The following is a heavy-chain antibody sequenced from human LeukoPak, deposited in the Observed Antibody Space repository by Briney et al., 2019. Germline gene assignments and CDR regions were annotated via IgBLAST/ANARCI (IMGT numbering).Heavy chain of an antibody. D-gene: IGHD5-24*01. J-gene: IGHJ4*02. V-gene: IGHV4-59*12. Sequence: PSETLSLTCTVSGGSISSYYWSWIRQPPGKGLEWIGYIYYSGSTNYNPSLKSRVTMSVDTSKNQFSLKLSSVTAADTAVYYCARAGDRRDGPMGFGYWGQGTLVTVSS. CDR2: IYYSGST. CDR3: ARAGDRRDGPMGFGY. CDR1: GGSISSYY.